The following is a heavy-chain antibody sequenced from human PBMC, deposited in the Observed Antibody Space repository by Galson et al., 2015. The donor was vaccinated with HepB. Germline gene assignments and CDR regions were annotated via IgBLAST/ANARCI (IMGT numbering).Heavy chain of an antibody. CDR3: THIERWSYYFDY. V-gene: IGHV2-5*05. CDR1: GFSLATSGVG. CDR2: IYWDDNK. Sequence: PALVKPTQTLTLTCTLSGFSLATSGVGVGWVRQPPGKALEWLALIYWDDNKRYVPSLRSRLSVTKDTSKNQVLLTLTNTDPVDTATYYCTHIERWSYYFDYWGQGTLVTVSS. D-gene: IGHD1-1*01. J-gene: IGHJ4*02.